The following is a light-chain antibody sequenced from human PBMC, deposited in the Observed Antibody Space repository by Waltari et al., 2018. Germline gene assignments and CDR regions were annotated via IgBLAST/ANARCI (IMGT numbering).Light chain of an antibody. CDR3: QHYLRLPVT. CDR2: GAS. V-gene: IGKV3-20*01. Sequence: EIALTQSPGTLSLSEGERATVSCRASESVSRALAWYQQKPGQAPRLLIYGASTRATGIPDRFSGSGSGTDFSLTISRLEPDDFAVYYCQHYLRLPVTFGQGTTVEI. CDR1: ESVSRA. J-gene: IGKJ1*01.